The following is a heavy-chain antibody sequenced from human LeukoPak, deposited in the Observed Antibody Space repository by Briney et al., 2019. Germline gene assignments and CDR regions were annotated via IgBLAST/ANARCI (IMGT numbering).Heavy chain of an antibody. CDR3: AREGYCSSTSCYNWFDP. V-gene: IGHV4-30-4*08. D-gene: IGHD2-2*01. Sequence: SQTLSLTCTVSGGSISSGDYYWSWIRQPPGKGLEWIGYIYYSGSTYYNPSLKSRVTISVDTSKNQFSPKLSSVTAADTAVYYCAREGYCSSTSCYNWFDPWGQGTLVTVSS. J-gene: IGHJ5*02. CDR2: IYYSGST. CDR1: GGSISSGDYY.